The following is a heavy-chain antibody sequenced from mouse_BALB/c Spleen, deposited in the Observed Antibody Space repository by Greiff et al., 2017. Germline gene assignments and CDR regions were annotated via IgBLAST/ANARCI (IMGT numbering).Heavy chain of an antibody. Sequence: EVQLVESGAELVKPGASVKLSCTASGFNIKDTYMHWVKQRPEQGLEWIGRIDPANGNTKYDPKFQGKATITADTSSNTAYLQLSSLTSEDTAVYYCARPYYGNYGAMDYWGQGTSVTVSS. CDR2: IDPANGNT. J-gene: IGHJ4*01. D-gene: IGHD2-10*01. V-gene: IGHV14-3*02. CDR3: ARPYYGNYGAMDY. CDR1: GFNIKDTY.